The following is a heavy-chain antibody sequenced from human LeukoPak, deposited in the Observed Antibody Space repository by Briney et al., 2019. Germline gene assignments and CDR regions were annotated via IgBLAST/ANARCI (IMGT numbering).Heavy chain of an antibody. CDR3: AHRHRMPHFDY. V-gene: IGHV2-5*01. D-gene: IGHD2-15*01. CDR2: IYWNDDK. J-gene: IGHJ4*02. Sequence: SGPTLVKPTQTLTLTCTFSGFSLSTSGVGVGWIRQPPGKALEWLALIYWNDDKRHSPSLRSRLTITKDTSKNQVVLTMTNMDPVDTATYYCAHRHRMPHFDYWGQGTLVTVPS. CDR1: GFSLSTSGVG.